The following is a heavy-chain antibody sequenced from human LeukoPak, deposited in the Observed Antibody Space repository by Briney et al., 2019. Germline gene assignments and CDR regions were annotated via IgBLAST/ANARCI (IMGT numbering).Heavy chain of an antibody. CDR3: ARDGPEWDGYYYYYYMDV. CDR2: IYTSGRT. D-gene: IGHD1-26*01. J-gene: IGHJ6*03. CDR1: GGSISSYY. V-gene: IGHV4-4*07. Sequence: PSETLSLTCTVSGGSISSYYWSWIRQPAGKGLEWIGRIYTSGRTNYNPSLKSGVTMSVDTSKNQFSLRLSSVPAAATAVYYCARDGPEWDGYYYYYYMDVWGKGTTVTVSS.